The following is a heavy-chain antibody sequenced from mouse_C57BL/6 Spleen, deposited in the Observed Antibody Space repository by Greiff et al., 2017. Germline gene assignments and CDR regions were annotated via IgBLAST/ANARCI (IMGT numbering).Heavy chain of an antibody. Sequence: VMLVESGAELARPGASVKMSCKASGYTFTSYTMHWVKQRPGQGLEWIGYINPSSGYTKYNQKFKDKATLTADKSSSTAYMQLSSLTSEDSAVYYCARWETGFAYWGQGTLVTVSA. CDR2: INPSSGYT. D-gene: IGHD4-1*01. CDR3: ARWETGFAY. J-gene: IGHJ3*01. V-gene: IGHV1-4*01. CDR1: GYTFTSYT.